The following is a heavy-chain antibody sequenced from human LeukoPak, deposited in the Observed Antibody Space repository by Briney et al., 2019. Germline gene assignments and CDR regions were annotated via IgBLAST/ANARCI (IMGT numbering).Heavy chain of an antibody. Sequence: PGGSLRLSCAASGFTFDDYGMSWVRQAPGKGLEWVPGINWNGGSTGYADSVKGRFTISRDNAKNSLYLQMNRLRAEDTALYYCARRQYSYDAFDIWGQGTMVTVSS. D-gene: IGHD5-18*01. CDR3: ARRQYSYDAFDI. CDR1: GFTFDDYG. V-gene: IGHV3-20*04. J-gene: IGHJ3*02. CDR2: INWNGGST.